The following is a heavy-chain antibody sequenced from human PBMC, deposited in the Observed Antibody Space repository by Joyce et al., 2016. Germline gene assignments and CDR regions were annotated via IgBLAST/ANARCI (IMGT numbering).Heavy chain of an antibody. CDR2: IYDSGST. V-gene: IGHV4-30-2*01. D-gene: IGHD4-17*01. J-gene: IGHJ4*02. CDR1: GGSISSGGYS. Sequence: QLQLQESGSGLVKPSQTLSLTCAVSGGSISSGGYSWSWIRQPPGKALEWIGFIYDSGSTAYNSSLKSRVTISIDRSKNQFSLNLSSVTAADTAVYFCTRGRDFGDHSFDYWGQGILVTVSS. CDR3: TRGRDFGDHSFDY.